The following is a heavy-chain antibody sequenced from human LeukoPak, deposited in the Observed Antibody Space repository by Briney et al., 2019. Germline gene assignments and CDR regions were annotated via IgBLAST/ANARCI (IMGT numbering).Heavy chain of an antibody. J-gene: IGHJ4*02. D-gene: IGHD6-6*01. CDR1: GFTFSSYA. Sequence: GGSLRLSCAASGFTFSSYAMSWVRQAPGKGLEWVSAISGSGGSTYYADSVKGRFTISGDNSKNTLYLQMNSLRAEDTAVYYCATSIAARLGSVCWGQGTLVTVSS. CDR3: ATSIAARLGSVC. CDR2: ISGSGGST. V-gene: IGHV3-23*01.